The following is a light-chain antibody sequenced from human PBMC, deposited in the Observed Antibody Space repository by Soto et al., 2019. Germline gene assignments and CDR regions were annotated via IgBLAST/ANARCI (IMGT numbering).Light chain of an antibody. CDR2: AAS. J-gene: IGKJ1*01. CDR3: QHYDGYPRT. CDR1: QGITNY. V-gene: IGKV1-16*01. Sequence: IQMTQSPSSLSASVGDRVTITCRASQGITNYLVWFQQKPGKAPKSLIYAASRLHSRVPSRFSGSGSGRDFTLTISSLQPEDFATYYCQHYDGYPRTFGQGTEVEFK.